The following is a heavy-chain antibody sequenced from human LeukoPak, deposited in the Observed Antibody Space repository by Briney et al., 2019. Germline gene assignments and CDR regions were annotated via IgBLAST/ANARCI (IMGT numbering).Heavy chain of an antibody. Sequence: SVKVSCKASGGTFSSYTISWVRQAPGQGLEWMGRIIPILGIANYAQKFQGRVTITADKSTSTAHMELSSLRSEDAAVYYCAANLYDFWSGYYGRFDYWGQGTLVTVSS. CDR2: IIPILGIA. CDR1: GGTFSSYT. D-gene: IGHD3-3*01. CDR3: AANLYDFWSGYYGRFDY. J-gene: IGHJ4*02. V-gene: IGHV1-69*02.